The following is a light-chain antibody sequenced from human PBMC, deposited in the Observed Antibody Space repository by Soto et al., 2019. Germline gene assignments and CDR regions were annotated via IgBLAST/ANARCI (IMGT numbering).Light chain of an antibody. Sequence: QSALTQPASVSGSPGQSITIPCTGTSSDIGVYDYVSWYQQHPGKAPKLIIYEVSNRPSGVSHRFSGSKSGKSASLTISGLQAEDEAVYICSSYTNINTLVFGGGTKLTVL. V-gene: IGLV2-14*01. CDR1: SSDIGVYDY. J-gene: IGLJ2*01. CDR3: SSYTNINTLV. CDR2: EVS.